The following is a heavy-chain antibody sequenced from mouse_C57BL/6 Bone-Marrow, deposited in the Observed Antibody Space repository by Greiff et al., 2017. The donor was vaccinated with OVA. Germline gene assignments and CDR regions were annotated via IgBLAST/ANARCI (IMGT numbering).Heavy chain of an antibody. CDR2: IYPGNGDT. J-gene: IGHJ2*01. V-gene: IGHV1-5*01. Sequence: VQLQQSGTVLARPGASVKMSCKTSGYTFTSYWMHWVKQRPGQGLEWIGAIYPGNGDTSYNQKFKGKATLTAVTSASTAYMELSSLTNEDSAVYDCARGYGSRYYFDYWGQGTTVTVSS. D-gene: IGHD1-1*01. CDR3: ARGYGSRYYFDY. CDR1: GYTFTSYW.